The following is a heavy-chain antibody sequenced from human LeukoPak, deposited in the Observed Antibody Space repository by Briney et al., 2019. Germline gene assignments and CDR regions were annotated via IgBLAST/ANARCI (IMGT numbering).Heavy chain of an antibody. CDR1: GDSMSCYY. CDR2: VYASGGT. D-gene: IGHD6-19*01. V-gene: IGHV4-4*07. Sequence: SETLSLTCSVSGDSMSCYYWSWIRQSAGKGLEWIGRVYASGGTRYNPSLKSRVTMSVDTSKNQFSLKLTPVTAADTAVYYCARTTGFAVAGGYYFDYWGQGILVTVSS. J-gene: IGHJ4*02. CDR3: ARTTGFAVAGGYYFDY.